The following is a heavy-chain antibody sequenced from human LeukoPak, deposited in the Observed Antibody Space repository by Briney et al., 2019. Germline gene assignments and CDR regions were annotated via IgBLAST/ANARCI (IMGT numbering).Heavy chain of an antibody. V-gene: IGHV3-23*01. J-gene: IGHJ4*02. D-gene: IGHD3-9*01. CDR2: ISGSGGST. Sequence: GSLRLSCAASGFTFSSYAMSWVRQAPGKGLEWVSAISGSGGSTYYADSVKGRFTISRDNSKNTLYLQMNSLRAEDTAVYYCAKGKWRGRYFDWLLDYWGQGTLVTVSS. CDR1: GFTFSSYA. CDR3: AKGKWRGRYFDWLLDY.